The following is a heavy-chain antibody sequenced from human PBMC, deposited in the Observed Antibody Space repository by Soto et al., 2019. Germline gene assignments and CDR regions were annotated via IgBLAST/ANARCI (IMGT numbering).Heavy chain of an antibody. Sequence: EMQLSESGGGLVQPGGSLRLSCAASGFIFSDSAMSWVRQAPGKGLEWVSTISSRGGSTFYADSAKGRFTISRDNSMDTLYLQMNSLRVEDTAVYYCAKGKGLGAAGTNWFDPWGQGTLVTVSS. CDR1: GFIFSDSA. CDR2: ISSRGGST. D-gene: IGHD6-13*01. J-gene: IGHJ5*02. CDR3: AKGKGLGAAGTNWFDP. V-gene: IGHV3-23*01.